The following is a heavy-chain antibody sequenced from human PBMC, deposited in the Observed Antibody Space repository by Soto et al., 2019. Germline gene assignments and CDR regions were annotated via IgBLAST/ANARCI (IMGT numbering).Heavy chain of an antibody. CDR1: GYTFSTFG. Sequence: QVQLIQSGPEVKKPGASVKVSCKTSGYTFSTFGISWVRQAPGQGLEWMGWISTYNGNTDYAPKVQGRVTLTTDTSTKTTYMELRSLISGDTAVYFCARDHSPLPFDSWGQGTLVTVSS. CDR3: ARDHSPLPFDS. J-gene: IGHJ4*02. V-gene: IGHV1-18*01. CDR2: ISTYNGNT. D-gene: IGHD2-21*01.